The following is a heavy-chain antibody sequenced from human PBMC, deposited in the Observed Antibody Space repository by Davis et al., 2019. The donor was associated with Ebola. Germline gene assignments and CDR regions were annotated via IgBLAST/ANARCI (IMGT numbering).Heavy chain of an antibody. D-gene: IGHD4-23*01. CDR3: VRDRWVVTRYFDY. Sequence: GGSLRLSCAASGFTFSSYQMSWVRQAPGKGLEWVANIKQDGSEKYYVDSVKGRFTISRDNAKNSLYLQMNSLRAEDTAVYYCVRDRWVVTRYFDYWGQGTLVSVSS. V-gene: IGHV3-7*03. J-gene: IGHJ4*02. CDR2: IKQDGSEK. CDR1: GFTFSSYQ.